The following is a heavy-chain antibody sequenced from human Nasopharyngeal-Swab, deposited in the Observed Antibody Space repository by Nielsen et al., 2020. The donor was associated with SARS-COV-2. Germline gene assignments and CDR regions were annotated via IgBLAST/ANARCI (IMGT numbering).Heavy chain of an antibody. CDR3: ARALNGYFDL. CDR1: GFTFSSYW. Sequence: GESLKISCAASGFTFSSYWMHWVRQDPGKGLVWVSRVNNDVSNTNYADSVKGRFTISRDNAKNTLYLQMNSLRAEDTALYYCARALNGYFDLWGRGTLVAVSS. CDR2: VNNDVSNT. J-gene: IGHJ2*01. V-gene: IGHV3-74*01.